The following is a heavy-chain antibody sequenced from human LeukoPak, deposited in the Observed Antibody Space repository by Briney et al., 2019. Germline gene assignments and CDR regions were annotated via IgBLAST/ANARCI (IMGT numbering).Heavy chain of an antibody. J-gene: IGHJ4*02. V-gene: IGHV4-59*08. CDR2: IYYSGST. CDR1: GGSISSYY. Sequence: SETLSLTCTVSGGSISSYYWSWIRQPPGKGLEWIGYIYYSGSTNYNPSLKSRVTISVDTSKNQFSLKLSSVTAADTAVYYCARHGGDCISTSCLFDYWGQGTLVTVSS. CDR3: ARHGGDCISTSCLFDY. D-gene: IGHD2-2*01.